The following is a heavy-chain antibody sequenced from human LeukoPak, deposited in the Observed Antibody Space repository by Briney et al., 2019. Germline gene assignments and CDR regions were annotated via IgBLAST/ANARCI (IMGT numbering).Heavy chain of an antibody. J-gene: IGHJ4*02. CDR1: GFTFSSYA. Sequence: GGSLRLSCAASGFTFSSYAMHWVRQAPGKGLEWVSAISGGGGSTYHADSVKGRFTISRDNAKNSLYLQMNSLRAEDTAVYYCARDPRSDYWGQGTLVTVSS. CDR3: ARDPRSDY. CDR2: ISGGGGST. V-gene: IGHV3-21*01.